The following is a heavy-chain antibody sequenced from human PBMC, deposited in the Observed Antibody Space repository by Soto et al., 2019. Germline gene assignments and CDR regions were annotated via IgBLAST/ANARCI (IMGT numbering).Heavy chain of an antibody. D-gene: IGHD6-19*01. CDR1: GGSISGWSYF. V-gene: IGHV4-39*01. J-gene: IGHJ5*02. Sequence: QLQLQESGPGLVKPSETLSLTCTVSGGSISGWSYFWGWIRQPPGKGLEWIGSIYFSGSASYNPSLRSRLTISVATSTNQFSLKLSSVTAADTAVYYCARNAGDSSGRRWFDPWGQGSLVTVSS. CDR2: IYFSGSA. CDR3: ARNAGDSSGRRWFDP.